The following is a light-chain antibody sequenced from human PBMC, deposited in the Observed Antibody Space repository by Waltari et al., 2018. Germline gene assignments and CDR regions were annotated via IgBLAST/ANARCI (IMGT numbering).Light chain of an antibody. J-gene: IGLJ3*02. Sequence: QSALTQPPSASGSPGQSVTISCTGTSSDIGTYTFVSWYQQHPGKPPKPIIFDVHKRPSGVPDRFSGSKSDNTASLTVSGLQAEDEADYYCSSYAGSNTWVFGGGTKLTVV. CDR1: SSDIGTYTF. CDR3: SSYAGSNTWV. CDR2: DVH. V-gene: IGLV2-8*01.